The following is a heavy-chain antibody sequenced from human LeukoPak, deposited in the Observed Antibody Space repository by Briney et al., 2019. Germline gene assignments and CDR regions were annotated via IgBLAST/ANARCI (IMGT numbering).Heavy chain of an antibody. J-gene: IGHJ4*02. V-gene: IGHV3-11*01. CDR2: ITSGGAST. D-gene: IGHD3-16*01. Sequence: NPGGSLRLSCDASGFSISDYYMSWIRQSLGKGLEWISYITSGGASTNYADSVKGRFTISRDKAKNSVALQLNSLRAEDTAVYYCTRQRRGTYYAFDSWGQGTLVTVSS. CDR1: GFSISDYY. CDR3: TRQRRGTYYAFDS.